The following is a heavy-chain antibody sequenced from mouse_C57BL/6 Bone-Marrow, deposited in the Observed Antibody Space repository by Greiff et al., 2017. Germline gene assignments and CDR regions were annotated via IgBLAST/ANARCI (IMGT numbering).Heavy chain of an antibody. V-gene: IGHV1-74*01. D-gene: IGHD2-3*01. CDR2: IHPSDSDT. Sequence: QVQLQQPGAELVKPGASVKVSCKASGYTFTSYWMHWVKQRPGQGLEWIGRIHPSDSDTNYNQKFKGQATLTVDKSSSTAYMQLSSLTSEDSAVYYCAITLIYDGYPYAMDYWGQGTSVTVSS. J-gene: IGHJ4*01. CDR3: AITLIYDGYPYAMDY. CDR1: GYTFTSYW.